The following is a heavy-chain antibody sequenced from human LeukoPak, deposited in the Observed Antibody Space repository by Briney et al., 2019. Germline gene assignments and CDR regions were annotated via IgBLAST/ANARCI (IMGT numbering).Heavy chain of an antibody. CDR2: INSDGSTT. CDR1: GFTFSSYW. V-gene: IGHV3-74*01. J-gene: IGHJ4*02. CDR3: AKPEGSSSWYYFDY. Sequence: GGSLRLSCSASGFTFSSYWMHWVRQAPGKGLVWVSRINSDGSTTTYADSVKGRFTISRDNSKNTLYLQMNSLRAEDTAVYYCAKPEGSSSWYYFDYWGQGTLVTVSS. D-gene: IGHD6-13*01.